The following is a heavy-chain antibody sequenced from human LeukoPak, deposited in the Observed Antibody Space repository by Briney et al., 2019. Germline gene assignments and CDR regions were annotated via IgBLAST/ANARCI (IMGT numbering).Heavy chain of an antibody. D-gene: IGHD4-17*01. CDR2: ISSSGSTI. V-gene: IGHV3-48*03. Sequence: PGGSLRLSCAASGFTFSNYEMNWVRQAPGKGLEWVSYISSSGSTIYYADSVKGRFTISRDNAKNSLYLQMSSLRAADTAVYYCAREMEDENGDYIDYWGQGTLVTASS. CDR1: GFTFSNYE. J-gene: IGHJ4*02. CDR3: AREMEDENGDYIDY.